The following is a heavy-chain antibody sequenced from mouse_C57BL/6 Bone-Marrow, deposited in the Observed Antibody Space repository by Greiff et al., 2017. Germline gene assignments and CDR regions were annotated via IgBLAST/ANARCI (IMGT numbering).Heavy chain of an antibody. CDR2: ISSGSSTI. Sequence: EVKLQESGGGLVKPGGSLKLSCAASGFTFSDYGMHWVRQAPEKGLEWVAYISSGSSTIYYADTVKGRFTISRDNAKNTLFLQMTRLRSEDTAMYYCARRLIKTVVSAMDYWGQGTTGTVSS. D-gene: IGHD1-1*01. J-gene: IGHJ4*01. V-gene: IGHV5-17*01. CDR3: ARRLIKTVVSAMDY. CDR1: GFTFSDYG.